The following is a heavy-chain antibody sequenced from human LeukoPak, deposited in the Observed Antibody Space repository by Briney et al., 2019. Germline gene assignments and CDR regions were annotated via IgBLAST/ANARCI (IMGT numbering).Heavy chain of an antibody. CDR1: GDSITRKY. D-gene: IGHD5-24*01. CDR2: IDDSGST. CDR3: ARNGDGHNLTYWYLDL. V-gene: IGHV4-59*01. Sequence: SETLSLTCTVFGDSITRKYWSWIRQPPGERLEWIGFIDDSGSTTYNPSLQGRVTISPDTSKNQFSLKLYSVTAADTAVYYCARNGDGHNLTYWYLDLWGRGTLVTVSS. J-gene: IGHJ2*01.